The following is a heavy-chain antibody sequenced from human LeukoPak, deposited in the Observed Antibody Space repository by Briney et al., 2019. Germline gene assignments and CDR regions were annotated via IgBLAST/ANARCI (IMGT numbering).Heavy chain of an antibody. CDR3: TTDAGVSNYIWDYFDY. Sequence: PGGSLRPSCAASGFTFSNAWMSWVRQAPGKGLEWVGRIKSKTDGGTTDYAAPVKGRFTISRDDSKNALYLQMNSLKTEDTAVYYCTTDAGVSNYIWDYFDYWGQGTLVTVSS. CDR2: IKSKTDGGTT. J-gene: IGHJ4*02. V-gene: IGHV3-15*01. CDR1: GFTFSNAW. D-gene: IGHD4-4*01.